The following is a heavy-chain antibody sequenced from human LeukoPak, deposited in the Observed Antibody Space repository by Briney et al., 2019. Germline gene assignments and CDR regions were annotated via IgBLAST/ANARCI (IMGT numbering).Heavy chain of an antibody. CDR2: INPNSGGT. Sequence: ASVKVSCKASGYTFTGYYMHWVRQAPGQGLERMGWINPNSGGTNYAQKFQGRVTMTRDTSISTAYMELSRLRSDDTAVYYCARSESYYDFWSGYGSADYFDYWGQGTLVTVSS. CDR1: GYTFTGYY. J-gene: IGHJ4*02. CDR3: ARSESYYDFWSGYGSADYFDY. V-gene: IGHV1-2*02. D-gene: IGHD3-3*01.